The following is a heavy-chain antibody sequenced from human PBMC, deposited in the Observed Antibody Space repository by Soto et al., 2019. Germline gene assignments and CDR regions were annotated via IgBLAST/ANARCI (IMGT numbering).Heavy chain of an antibody. CDR3: AKSCGDFLFFEY. Sequence: KPSETLSLTCAFSVDSIRSSHWWSWVRQPPGKGLEWIGETFHSGSTTYTPSLRRRVTISADRSKNEFSLRLTSVIAADTAVYYWAKSCGDFLFFEYWGQG. CDR2: TFHSGST. J-gene: IGHJ4*02. V-gene: IGHV4-4*02. CDR1: VDSIRSSHW. D-gene: IGHD2-15*01.